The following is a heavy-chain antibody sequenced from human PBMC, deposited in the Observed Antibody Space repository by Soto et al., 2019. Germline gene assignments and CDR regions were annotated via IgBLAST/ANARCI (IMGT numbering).Heavy chain of an antibody. J-gene: IGHJ5*02. CDR3: ARDVRSGTTFAENWLDP. CDR1: GYTFTGYD. D-gene: IGHD1-7*01. V-gene: IGHV1-2*02. CDR2: TNPKSGGT. Sequence: ASVEVSFKASGYTFTGYDMHWVRQAPGQGLEWMGWTNPKSGGTNYAQKFQGRVTRTRDTSISTAYMELSRLRSDDTAVYYCARDVRSGTTFAENWLDPWGQGTLVTVSS.